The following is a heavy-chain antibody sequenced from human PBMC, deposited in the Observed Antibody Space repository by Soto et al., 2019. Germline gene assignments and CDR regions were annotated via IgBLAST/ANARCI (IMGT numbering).Heavy chain of an antibody. D-gene: IGHD2-2*01. Sequence: QVQLVQSGAEVKKPGASVKVSCKASGYTFTSYGIIWVRQAPGQGLEWMGWISAYNGNTNYAQKLQGRVTMTTDTSTSKAYMELRSLRSDDTAVYYCARASFRDCSSTSCQRGWFDPWGQGTLVTVSS. CDR1: GYTFTSYG. CDR2: ISAYNGNT. J-gene: IGHJ5*02. CDR3: ARASFRDCSSTSCQRGWFDP. V-gene: IGHV1-18*04.